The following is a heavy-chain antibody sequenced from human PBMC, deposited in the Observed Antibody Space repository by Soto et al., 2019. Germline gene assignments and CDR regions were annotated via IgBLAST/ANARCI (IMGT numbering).Heavy chain of an antibody. D-gene: IGHD6-13*01. CDR3: ATERYRRAAASIRFDY. V-gene: IGHV1-24*01. CDR2: FDPEDGET. J-gene: IGHJ4*02. Sequence: QVHLVQSGAEIKRPGASVKVSCKVSGYTLTELSMHWVRQGPDKGLEWMGGFDPEDGETIYAQKFQGRVTMTEDTSTDTAYMELSSLRSEDTAVYYCATERYRRAAASIRFDYWGQGTLVTVSS. CDR1: GYTLTELS.